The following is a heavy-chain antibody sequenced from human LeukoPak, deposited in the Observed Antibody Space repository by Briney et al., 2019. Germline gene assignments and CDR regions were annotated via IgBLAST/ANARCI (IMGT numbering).Heavy chain of an antibody. V-gene: IGHV3-23*01. J-gene: IGHJ4*02. CDR3: AKEVGGIAARPNYFDY. CDR1: GFTFSSYA. Sequence: PGGSLRLSCAASGFTFSSYAMGWVRQAPGKGLEWVSAISGSGGSTYYADSVKGRFTISRDNSKNTLYLQMNSLRAEDTAVYYCAKEVGGIAARPNYFDYWGQGTLVTVSS. CDR2: ISGSGGST. D-gene: IGHD6-6*01.